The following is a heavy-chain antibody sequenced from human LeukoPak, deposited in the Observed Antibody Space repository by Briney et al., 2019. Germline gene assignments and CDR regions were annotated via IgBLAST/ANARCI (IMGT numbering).Heavy chain of an antibody. D-gene: IGHD2-21*02. CDR1: GFTFSNAW. CDR3: TTSLAGAVTAVYPFDN. Sequence: GGSLRLSCVASGFTFSNAWMNWVRQASGKGLEWVGRIKSKTDGGTTDYAAPVKGRITISRDDSTNTLHLQTNSLKTEDTAVYYCTTSLAGAVTAVYPFDNWGQGTLVTVSS. V-gene: IGHV3-15*01. CDR2: IKSKTDGGTT. J-gene: IGHJ4*02.